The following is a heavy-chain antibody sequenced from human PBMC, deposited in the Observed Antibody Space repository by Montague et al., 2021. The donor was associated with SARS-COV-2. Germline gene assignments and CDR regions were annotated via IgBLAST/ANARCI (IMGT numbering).Heavy chain of an antibody. CDR1: GGSISSYY. J-gene: IGHJ3*02. CDR2: IYYSGST. D-gene: IGHD6-19*01. V-gene: IGHV4-59*01. Sequence: SETLSLTCTVSGGSISSYYWSWIRQPPGEGLEWIGYIYYSGSTNXNPSFKSRVTISVDTSKNQFSLKLSSVTAADTAVYYCARGSGWMGNAFDIWGQGAMVTVSS. CDR3: ARGSGWMGNAFDI.